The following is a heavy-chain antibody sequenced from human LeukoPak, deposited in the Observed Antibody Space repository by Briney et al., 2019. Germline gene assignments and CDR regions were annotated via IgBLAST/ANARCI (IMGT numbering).Heavy chain of an antibody. CDR1: GFTFSSYA. Sequence: GGSLRLSCAASGFTFSSYAMSWVRQAPGKGLEWVSAISGSGGSTYYADSVKGRFTISRDNSKNTLYLQMNSLGAEDMAVYYCAKGGIAVFDYWGQGTLVTVSS. D-gene: IGHD6-13*01. CDR3: AKGGIAVFDY. J-gene: IGHJ4*02. V-gene: IGHV3-23*01. CDR2: ISGSGGST.